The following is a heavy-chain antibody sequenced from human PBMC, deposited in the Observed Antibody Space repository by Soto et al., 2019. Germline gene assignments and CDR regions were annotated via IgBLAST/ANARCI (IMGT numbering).Heavy chain of an antibody. D-gene: IGHD1-26*01. Sequence: GGSLRLSCAASGFTFSSYGMHWVRQAPGKGLEWVAVISYDGSNKYYADSVKGRFTISRDNSKNTLYLQMNSLRAEDTAVYYCARDPLPRGGSLRYYFDYWGQGTLVTVSS. CDR1: GFTFSSYG. CDR2: ISYDGSNK. V-gene: IGHV3-30*03. J-gene: IGHJ4*02. CDR3: ARDPLPRGGSLRYYFDY.